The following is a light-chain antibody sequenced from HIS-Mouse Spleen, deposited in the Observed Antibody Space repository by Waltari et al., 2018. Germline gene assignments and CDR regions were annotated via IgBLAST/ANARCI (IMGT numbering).Light chain of an antibody. CDR2: EDS. CDR3: YSTDSSGNHRV. J-gene: IGLJ2*01. CDR1: ALPKKY. Sequence: SYELTQPPSVSVSPGQTARITCSGDALPKKYAYWYQQKSDQAPVLVIYEDSKRPSGIPGGLSGSRSGTMATLTISGAQVEDEADYYCYSTDSSGNHRVFGGGTKLTVL. V-gene: IGLV3-10*01.